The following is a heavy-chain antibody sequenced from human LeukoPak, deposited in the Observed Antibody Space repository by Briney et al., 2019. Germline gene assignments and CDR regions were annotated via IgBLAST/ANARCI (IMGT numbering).Heavy chain of an antibody. CDR2: IYYSGST. CDR1: GGAISTYY. Sequence: PSETLSLTCTVSGGAISTYYWSWIRQPPGKGLEYSGYIYYSGSTNYNPSLKSRVTMSLDTSKNQFSLKLSSVTAADTAVYYCAREEVPHGFDIWGQGTMVTVSS. V-gene: IGHV4-59*01. CDR3: AREEVPHGFDI. J-gene: IGHJ3*02.